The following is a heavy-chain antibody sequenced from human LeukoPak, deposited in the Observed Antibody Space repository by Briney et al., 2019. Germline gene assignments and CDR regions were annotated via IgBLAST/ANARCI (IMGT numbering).Heavy chain of an antibody. Sequence: ASVKVSCKASGYTFTGYYMHWVRQAPGQGLGWMGWINPNSGGTNYAQKFQGRVTMTRDTSISTAYMELSRLRSDDTAVYYCARTPVKVRGVIHYFDYWGQGTLVTVSS. CDR1: GYTFTGYY. D-gene: IGHD3-10*01. CDR2: INPNSGGT. V-gene: IGHV1-2*02. J-gene: IGHJ4*02. CDR3: ARTPVKVRGVIHYFDY.